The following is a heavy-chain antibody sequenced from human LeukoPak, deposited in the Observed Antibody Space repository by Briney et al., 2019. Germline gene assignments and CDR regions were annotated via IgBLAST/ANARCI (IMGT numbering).Heavy chain of an antibody. CDR2: IYYSGST. CDR3: ARLTVPLRFDP. CDR1: GFTFSSYW. Sequence: GSLRLSCAASGFTFSSYWMSWIRQPPGKGLEWIGYIYYSGSTNYNPSLKSRVTISVDTSKNQFSLKLNSVSAADTAVYYCARLTVPLRFDPWGQGTLVTVSS. D-gene: IGHD2-2*01. V-gene: IGHV4-59*01. J-gene: IGHJ5*02.